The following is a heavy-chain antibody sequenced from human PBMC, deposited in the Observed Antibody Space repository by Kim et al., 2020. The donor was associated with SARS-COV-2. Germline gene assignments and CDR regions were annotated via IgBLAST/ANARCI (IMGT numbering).Heavy chain of an antibody. CDR3: ARGRGGSYYDAFDI. V-gene: IGHV4-34*01. J-gene: IGHJ3*02. Sequence: NPSLKSRVTISVDTSKNQFSLKLSSVTAADTAVYYCARGRGGSYYDAFDIWGQGTMVTVSS. D-gene: IGHD1-26*01.